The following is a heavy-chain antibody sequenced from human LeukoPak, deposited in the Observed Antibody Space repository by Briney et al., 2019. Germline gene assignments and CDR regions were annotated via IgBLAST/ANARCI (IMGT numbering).Heavy chain of an antibody. V-gene: IGHV3-7*03. D-gene: IGHD3-16*01. CDR1: GFTFSSYL. Sequence: PSGGSLRLSCAASGFTFSSYLMNWARQAPGKGLEWVASINHNGNVNYYVDSVKGRFTISRDNVKNSLYLQMSNLRAEDTAVYFCARGGGLDVWGQGATVTVSS. J-gene: IGHJ6*02. CDR3: ARGGGLDV. CDR2: INHNGNVN.